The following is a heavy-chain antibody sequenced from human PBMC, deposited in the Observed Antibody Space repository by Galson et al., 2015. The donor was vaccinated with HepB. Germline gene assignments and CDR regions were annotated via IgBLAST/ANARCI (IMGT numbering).Heavy chain of an antibody. CDR2: ISYDGSNK. V-gene: IGHV3-30*04. CDR3: ARDEAPVIAARQIYYYYYGMDV. D-gene: IGHD6-6*01. Sequence: SLRLSCAASGFTFSSYAMHWVRQAPGKGLEWVAVISYDGSNKYYADSVKGRFTISRDNSKNTLYLQMNSLRAEDTAVYYCARDEAPVIAARQIYYYYYGMDVWGQGTTVTVSS. J-gene: IGHJ6*02. CDR1: GFTFSSYA.